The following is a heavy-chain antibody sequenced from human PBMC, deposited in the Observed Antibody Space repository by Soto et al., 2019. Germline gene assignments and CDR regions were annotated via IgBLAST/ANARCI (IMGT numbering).Heavy chain of an antibody. D-gene: IGHD3-10*01. CDR3: ARVIRGAYYNSPLDT. CDR2: INPYSGGA. CDR1: GYTFTGYF. V-gene: IGHV1-2*02. J-gene: IGHJ5*02. Sequence: ASVKVSCKASGYTFTGYFMHWVRQAPGQGLEWMGWINPYSGGADYARSFQGRVTMTRDTSISTVYMELSRLRFDDTAVYYCARVIRGAYYNSPLDTWGQGTVVTVSS.